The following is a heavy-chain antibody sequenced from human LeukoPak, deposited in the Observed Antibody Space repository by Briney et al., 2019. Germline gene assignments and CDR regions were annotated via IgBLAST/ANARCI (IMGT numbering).Heavy chain of an antibody. D-gene: IGHD4-17*01. CDR3: ARGFSYPSLRHLKRWFDP. V-gene: IGHV1-46*01. J-gene: IGHJ5*02. CDR2: INPSGGST. CDR1: GCTFTSYY. Sequence: GASVKVSCKASGCTFTSYYMHWVRQAPGQGLGWMGIINPSGGSTSYAQKFQGRVTMTRDTSTSTVYMELSSLRSEDTAVYYCARGFSYPSLRHLKRWFDPWGQGTLVTVSS.